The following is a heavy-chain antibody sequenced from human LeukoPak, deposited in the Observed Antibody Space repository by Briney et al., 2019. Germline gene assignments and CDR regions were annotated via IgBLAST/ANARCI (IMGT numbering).Heavy chain of an antibody. V-gene: IGHV3-53*04. Sequence: PGGSLRLSCAASGFTFSSYAMSWVRKAPGKGLEWVSVIYSGGSTYYADSVKGRFTISRHNSKNTLYLQMNSLRAEDTAVYYCARYSSSYYYGMDVWGQGTTVTVSS. CDR2: IYSGGST. CDR3: ARYSSSYYYGMDV. CDR1: GFTFSSYA. D-gene: IGHD6-6*01. J-gene: IGHJ6*02.